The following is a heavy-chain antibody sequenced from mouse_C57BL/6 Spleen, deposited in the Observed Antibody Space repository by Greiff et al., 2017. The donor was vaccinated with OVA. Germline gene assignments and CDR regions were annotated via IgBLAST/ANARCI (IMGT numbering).Heavy chain of an antibody. CDR2: IYPSDGST. V-gene: IGHV1-78*01. CDR3: AEYYYNCDGGFAY. J-gene: IGHJ2*01. Sequence: QVQLQQSDAELVKPGASVKISCKVSGYTFTDHTIHWMKQRPEQGLEWIGYIYPSDGSTKYNEKFKGKATLTADKSSSTAYMQLNSLTSEDSAVDIGAEYYYNCDGGFAYWGQGTPLTVS. D-gene: IGHD2-4*01. CDR1: GYTFTDHT.